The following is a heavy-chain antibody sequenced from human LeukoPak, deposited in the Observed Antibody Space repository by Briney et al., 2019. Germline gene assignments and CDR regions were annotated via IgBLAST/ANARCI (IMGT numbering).Heavy chain of an antibody. CDR1: GFSFSDFY. CDR3: AREQTFGLEIIKSYFDY. D-gene: IGHD3-3*01. CDR2: ISSSGSTK. Sequence: GGSLRLSCAASGFSFSDFYMSWIRQAPGKGLEWVSYISSSGSTKNYADSVKGRFIISRDNAKKSLYLQMNSLRAEDTAVYYCAREQTFGLEIIKSYFDYWGQGTLVTVSS. V-gene: IGHV3-11*04. J-gene: IGHJ4*02.